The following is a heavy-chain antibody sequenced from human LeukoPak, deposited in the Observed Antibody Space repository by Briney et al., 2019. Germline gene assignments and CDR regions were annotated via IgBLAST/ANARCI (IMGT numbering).Heavy chain of an antibody. CDR2: TYYRSKWYN. J-gene: IGHJ4*02. D-gene: IGHD1-14*01. CDR3: ARDLPDEGYFDY. CDR1: GDSVSSNSAA. V-gene: IGHV6-1*01. Sequence: SQTLSLTCAISGDSVSSNSAAWNWIRQSPSRGLEWLGRTYYRSKWYNDYAVSVKSRITINPDTSKNQFSLKLSSVTAADTAVYYCARDLPDEGYFDYWGQGTLVTVSS.